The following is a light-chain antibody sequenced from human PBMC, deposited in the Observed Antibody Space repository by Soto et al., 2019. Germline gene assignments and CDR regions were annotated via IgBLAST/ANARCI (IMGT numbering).Light chain of an antibody. CDR1: QSLSSSY. J-gene: IGKJ5*01. V-gene: IGKV3-20*01. CDR2: GTF. Sequence: EIGMTQSPVTVSLSPGERATLSCRASQSLSSSYFAWYQHKPGQGPRLLIYGTFTRATGIPDRFSGSGSGTDFTLTINRLEPEDFAVYYCQQHVTLITFGQGGRPEIK. CDR3: QQHVTLIT.